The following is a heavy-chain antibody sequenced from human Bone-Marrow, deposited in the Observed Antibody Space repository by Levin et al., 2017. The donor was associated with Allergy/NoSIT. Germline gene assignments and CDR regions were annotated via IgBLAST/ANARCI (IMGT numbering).Heavy chain of an antibody. V-gene: IGHV3-30*03. CDR3: ATAGRTSGYADAFEF. CDR2: ISHDERSI. Sequence: GESLKISCAISGSMFSSFVLHWVRQAPGKGLEWVAVISHDERSIIYADSVKGRFTISKDNSKKTLYLQMNSLRDEDTAVYYCATAGRTSGYADAFEFWGQGTMVTVS. J-gene: IGHJ3*01. CDR1: GSMFSSFV. D-gene: IGHD3-22*01.